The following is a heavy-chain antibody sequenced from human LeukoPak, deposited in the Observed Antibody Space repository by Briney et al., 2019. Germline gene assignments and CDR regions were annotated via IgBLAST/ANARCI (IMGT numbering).Heavy chain of an antibody. J-gene: IGHJ4*02. Sequence: GGSLRLSCAASAFSFSASAMNWVRQAPGRGLEWVSSIDPSGYTTFYAASVKGRFTVSRDNAKNSLYLQMNSLRDEDTAVYYCARSWASNYGDYWGQGTLVTVSS. CDR1: AFSFSASA. CDR2: IDPSGYTT. D-gene: IGHD4-11*01. V-gene: IGHV3-21*01. CDR3: ARSWASNYGDY.